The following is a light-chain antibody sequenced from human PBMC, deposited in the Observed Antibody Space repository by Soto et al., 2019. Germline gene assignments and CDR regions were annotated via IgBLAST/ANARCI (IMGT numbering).Light chain of an antibody. J-gene: IGKJ4*01. CDR3: RQYGRSLGFA. V-gene: IGKV3-20*01. CDR1: QSVATN. CDR2: GAS. Sequence: TQSPATLSVFPGERATLSCRASQSVATNLAWYQQRPGQAPRLLIYGASKRAIGLPARFSGSGSGTDFTLTISRLEPEDFAVYTCRQYGRSLGFAFGGGTKVDIK.